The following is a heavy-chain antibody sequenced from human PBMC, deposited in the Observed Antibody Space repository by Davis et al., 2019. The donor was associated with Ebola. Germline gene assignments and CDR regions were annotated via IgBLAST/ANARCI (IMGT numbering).Heavy chain of an antibody. V-gene: IGHV2-70*11. CDR3: ARSLVTMVRGVITRSYYYYGMDV. J-gene: IGHJ6*02. D-gene: IGHD3-10*01. CDR1: GFSLSTSGMC. CDR2: IDWDDDK. Sequence: SGPTLVKPTQTLTLTCTFSGFSLSTSGMCVSWIRQPPGKALEWLARIDWDDDKYYSTSLKTRLTISKDTSKNQVVLTMTNMDPVDPATYYCARSLVTMVRGVITRSYYYYGMDVWGQGTTVTVSS.